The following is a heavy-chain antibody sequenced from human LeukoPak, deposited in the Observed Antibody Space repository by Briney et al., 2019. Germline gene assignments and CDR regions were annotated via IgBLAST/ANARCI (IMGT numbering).Heavy chain of an antibody. D-gene: IGHD2/OR15-2a*01. CDR2: VSYDGSNK. CDR3: ALRASTNIPGY. Sequence: GGSLRLSCAASGFTFSSYAMHWVRQAPGKGLEWVAVVSYDGSNKYYADSVKGRFTISRDNSKNTLYLQMNSLRVEDTAVYYCALRASTNIPGYWGQGTLVTVSS. V-gene: IGHV3-30-3*01. J-gene: IGHJ4*02. CDR1: GFTFSSYA.